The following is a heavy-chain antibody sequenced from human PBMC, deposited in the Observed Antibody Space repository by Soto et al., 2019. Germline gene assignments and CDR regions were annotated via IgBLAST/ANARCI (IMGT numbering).Heavy chain of an antibody. CDR2: IKQDGSEK. D-gene: IGHD6-6*01. CDR1: GFTFSSYW. CDR3: ARVGRSIAARVRMYYFDY. Sequence: PGGSLRLSCAASGFTFSSYWMSWVRQAPGKGLEWVANIKQDGSEKYYVDSVKGRFTISRDNAKNSLYLQMNSLRAEDTAVYYCARVGRSIAARVRMYYFDYWGQGTLVTVSS. J-gene: IGHJ4*02. V-gene: IGHV3-7*01.